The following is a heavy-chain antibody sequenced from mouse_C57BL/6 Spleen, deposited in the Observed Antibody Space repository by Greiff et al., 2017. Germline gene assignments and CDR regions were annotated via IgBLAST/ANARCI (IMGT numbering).Heavy chain of an antibody. J-gene: IGHJ2*01. CDR2: IDPSDSYT. CDR3: AKYYGSSYSFDY. D-gene: IGHD1-1*01. CDR1: GYTFTSYW. V-gene: IGHV1-50*01. Sequence: VQLQQPGAELVKPGASVKLSCKASGYTFTSYWMQWVKQRPGQGLEWIGEIDPSDSYTNYNQKFKGKATLTVDTSSSTAYMQLSSLTSEDAAVYYCAKYYGSSYSFDYWGQGTTLTVSS.